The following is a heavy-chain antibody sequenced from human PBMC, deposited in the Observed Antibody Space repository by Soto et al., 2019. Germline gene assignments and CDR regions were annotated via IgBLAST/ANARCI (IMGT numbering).Heavy chain of an antibody. V-gene: IGHV3-23*01. CDR1: GFTLTSYA. Sequence: EVQLLESGGGLVQPGGSLRLSCAASGFTLTSYAVSWVRQAPGKGLEWISTITGGSGSTYYADSVKGRFTISRDNSKNTLYLQMNSLRAEDTAVYYCAEDFSPGYYAFDIGGQGTMVTVSS. D-gene: IGHD3-22*01. J-gene: IGHJ3*02. CDR2: ITGGSGST. CDR3: AEDFSPGYYAFDI.